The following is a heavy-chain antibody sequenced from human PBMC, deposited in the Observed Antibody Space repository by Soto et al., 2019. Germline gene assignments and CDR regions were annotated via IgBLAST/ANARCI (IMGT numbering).Heavy chain of an antibody. V-gene: IGHV3-7*01. D-gene: IGHD2-15*01. CDR3: ARDPYSWTLAHDV. CDR2: IKQDGSEK. J-gene: IGHJ6*02. Sequence: GGSLRLSCAASGFTFSSCWMSWVRQAPGKGLEWVANIKQDGSEKYYVDSVKGRFTISRDNAKNSLYLQMNSLRAEDTAVYYCARDPYSWTLAHDVWGQGTTVTVSS. CDR1: GFTFSSCW.